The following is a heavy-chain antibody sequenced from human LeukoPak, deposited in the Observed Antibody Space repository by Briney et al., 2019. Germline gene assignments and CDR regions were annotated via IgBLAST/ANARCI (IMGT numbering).Heavy chain of an antibody. V-gene: IGHV3-30*18. CDR1: GFTFSSYG. J-gene: IGHJ3*02. D-gene: IGHD3-22*01. CDR3: AKGWSGYYYGAFDI. Sequence: GGSLRLSCAASGFTFSSYGMHWVRQAPGKGLEWVAVISYDGSNKYYADSVKGRFTISRDNSENTLYLQMNSLRAEDTAVYYCAKGWSGYYYGAFDIWGQGTMVTVSS. CDR2: ISYDGSNK.